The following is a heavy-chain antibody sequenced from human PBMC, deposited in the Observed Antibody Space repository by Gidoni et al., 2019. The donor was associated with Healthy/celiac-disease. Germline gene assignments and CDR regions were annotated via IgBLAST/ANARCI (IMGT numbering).Heavy chain of an antibody. Sequence: QVQLQESGPGLVKPSETLSLTCTVSGGSISSYYWSWIRQPPGKGLEWIGYIYYSGSTNYNPSLKSRVTISVDTSKNQFSLKLSSVTAADTAVYYCARVYSSSWYRGGYWFDPWGQGTLVTVSS. D-gene: IGHD6-13*01. CDR1: GGSISSYY. J-gene: IGHJ5*02. V-gene: IGHV4-59*01. CDR2: IYYSGST. CDR3: ARVYSSSWYRGGYWFDP.